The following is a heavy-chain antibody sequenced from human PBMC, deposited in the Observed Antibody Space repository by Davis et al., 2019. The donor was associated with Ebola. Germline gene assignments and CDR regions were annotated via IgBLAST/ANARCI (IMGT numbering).Heavy chain of an antibody. Sequence: PGGPLRPSFQGSGYSFTSYWIGWVRQMPGKGLEWRGLIYPGDSDTRYSPSFEGRVTISADKSIATAYLQWNSLKPSDSGIYYCAGGPYGYKATSWGQGTHVTVSS. CDR3: AGGPYGYKATS. D-gene: IGHD5-18*01. V-gene: IGHV5-51*01. CDR2: IYPGDSDT. J-gene: IGHJ5*02. CDR1: GYSFTSYW.